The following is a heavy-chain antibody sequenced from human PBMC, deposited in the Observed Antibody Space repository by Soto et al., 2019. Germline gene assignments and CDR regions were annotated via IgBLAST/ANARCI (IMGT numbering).Heavy chain of an antibody. CDR2: ISPYDGDT. Sequence: QVQLVQSGVEVKKPGASVKVSCKASGYTFTTYGISWVRQAPGQGLEWMGWISPYDGDTNYADTLQGRVTLTTDTSTTTAYMELRSLRSVDTAMYYCARDHGGSYQADSFDPWGQGTLVIVSS. J-gene: IGHJ5*02. CDR3: ARDHGGSYQADSFDP. CDR1: GYTFTTYG. V-gene: IGHV1-18*01. D-gene: IGHD1-26*01.